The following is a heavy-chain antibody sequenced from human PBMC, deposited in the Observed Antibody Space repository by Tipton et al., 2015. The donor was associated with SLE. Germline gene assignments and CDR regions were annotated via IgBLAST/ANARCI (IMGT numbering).Heavy chain of an antibody. V-gene: IGHV4-59*01. D-gene: IGHD5-24*01. Sequence: LRLSCTVSGGSISSYYWSWIRQPPGKGLEWIGYIYYSGSTNYNPSLKSRVTISVDTSKNHFSLKLSSVTAADTAVYYCARVGFTEMATTPQGHFDLWGRGTLVTVSS. CDR2: IYYSGST. CDR1: GGSISSYY. J-gene: IGHJ2*01. CDR3: ARVGFTEMATTPQGHFDL.